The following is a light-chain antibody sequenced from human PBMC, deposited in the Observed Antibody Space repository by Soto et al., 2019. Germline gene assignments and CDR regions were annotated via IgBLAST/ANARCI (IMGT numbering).Light chain of an antibody. J-gene: IGKJ4*01. CDR3: QQSHDWLT. CDR1: QSVSTY. CDR2: DAS. V-gene: IGKV3-11*01. Sequence: EIVLTQSPATLALSPGGRATLSCRASQSVSTYLAWYQQKAGQAPKLLIYDASNRATGIPARFSGSGSGTDFTLTISSLQPEDFAVYYCQQSHDWLTFGGGTKVEIK.